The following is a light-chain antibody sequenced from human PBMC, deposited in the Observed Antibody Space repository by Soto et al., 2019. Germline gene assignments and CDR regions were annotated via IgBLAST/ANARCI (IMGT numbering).Light chain of an antibody. J-gene: IGLJ2*01. CDR3: AAWDDSLSGVV. CDR1: SSNIGSNY. Sequence: QSVLTQPPSTSGTPGQRVTISCSGSSSNIGSNYVFWYQHLPGTAPKLLIYSHNLRPSWVPDRFSGSTSGTSASLAISGLRSEDEADYYCAAWDDSLSGVVFGGGTKLTVL. V-gene: IGLV1-47*02. CDR2: SHN.